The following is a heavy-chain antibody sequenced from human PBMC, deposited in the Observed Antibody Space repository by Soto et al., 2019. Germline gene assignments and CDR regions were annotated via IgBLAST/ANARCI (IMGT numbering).Heavy chain of an antibody. Sequence: LSLTCSVSGDSISSSGYYWSWIRQRPGKGLEWIGNIYYSGSSYNNPSLKSRVTISVNTSKNQFSLNLRSVTAADTAVYYCARDSDYYSSGSFDYWGQGALVTVSS. V-gene: IGHV4-31*03. CDR1: GDSISSSGYY. CDR2: IYYSGSS. J-gene: IGHJ4*02. D-gene: IGHD3-10*01. CDR3: ARDSDYYSSGSFDY.